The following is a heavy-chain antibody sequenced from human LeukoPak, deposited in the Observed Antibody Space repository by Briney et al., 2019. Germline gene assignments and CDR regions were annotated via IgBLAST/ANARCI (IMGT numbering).Heavy chain of an antibody. V-gene: IGHV3-66*02. CDR3: AKPMVRGVINFDY. J-gene: IGHJ4*02. CDR2: IYGDGRT. D-gene: IGHD3-10*01. CDR1: GFSVSNNY. Sequence: GGSLRLSCVVSGFSVSNNYIIWVRQAPGNGLERVSVIYGDGRTSHSASVKGRFTISRDNSKNTLYLQMNSLRAEDTAVYYCAKPMVRGVINFDYWGQGTLVTVSS.